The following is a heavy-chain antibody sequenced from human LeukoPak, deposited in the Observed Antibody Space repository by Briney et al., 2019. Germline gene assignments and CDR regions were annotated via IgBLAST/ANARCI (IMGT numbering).Heavy chain of an antibody. CDR2: MYHTGTT. Sequence: SETLSLTCTVSGYSINSGYYRGWIRQPPGKGLEWIGTMYHTGTTYYNPSLRSRVTISIDTSKNQFSLRLNSVTAADTAVYYCASPGGMPLYCSDYWGQGTLVTVSS. CDR3: ASPGGMPLYCSDY. CDR1: GYSINSGYY. V-gene: IGHV4-38-2*02. D-gene: IGHD3-16*01. J-gene: IGHJ4*02.